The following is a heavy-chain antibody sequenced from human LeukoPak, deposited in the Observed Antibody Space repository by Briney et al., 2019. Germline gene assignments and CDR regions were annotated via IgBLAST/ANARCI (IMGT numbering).Heavy chain of an antibody. D-gene: IGHD2-2*01. CDR1: GGTFISYA. CDR2: IIPIFGTA. Sequence: SVKVSCKASGGTFISYAISWVRQAPGQGLEWMGGIIPIFGTANYAQKFQGRVTITTDESTSTAYMELSSLRSEDTAVYYCASPGYCSSTSCRGHAFDIWGQGTMVTVSS. V-gene: IGHV1-69*05. J-gene: IGHJ3*02. CDR3: ASPGYCSSTSCRGHAFDI.